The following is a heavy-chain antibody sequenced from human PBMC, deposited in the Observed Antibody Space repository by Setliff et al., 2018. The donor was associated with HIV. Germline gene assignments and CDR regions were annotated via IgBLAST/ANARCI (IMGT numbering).Heavy chain of an antibody. D-gene: IGHD3-16*02. CDR2: ITIKAYGETT. CDR1: GFTFGDYA. Sequence: HPGGSLRLSCTASGFTFGDYAMSWVRQAPGKGLEWVGFITIKAYGETTEYAGSVKGRFTISRGESKSIAYLQMNSLKTEDTAVYYCTRDPDYDYVWGNYRPYYFDYWGQGTLVTVSS. V-gene: IGHV3-49*04. J-gene: IGHJ4*02. CDR3: TRDPDYDYVWGNYRPYYFDY.